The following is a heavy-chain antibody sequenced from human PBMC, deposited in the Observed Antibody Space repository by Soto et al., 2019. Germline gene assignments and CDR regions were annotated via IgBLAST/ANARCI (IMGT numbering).Heavy chain of an antibody. CDR2: TYYRSKWYN. CDR3: ARDHGSSWYPEGWFDP. V-gene: IGHV6-1*01. D-gene: IGHD6-13*01. J-gene: IGHJ5*02. CDR1: GDSVSSNSAA. Sequence: LSLTCAISGDSVSSNSAAWNWIRQSPSRGLEWLGRTYYRSKWYNDYAVSVKSRITINPDTSKNQFSLQLNSVTPEDTAVYYCARDHGSSWYPEGWFDPWGQGTLVTVSS.